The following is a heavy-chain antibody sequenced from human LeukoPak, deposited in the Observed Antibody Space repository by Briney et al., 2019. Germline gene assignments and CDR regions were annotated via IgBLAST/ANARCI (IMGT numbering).Heavy chain of an antibody. Sequence: GGSLRLSCAASGFTFSSYWMSWVRQAPGKGLEWVANIKQDGSEKYYVDSVKGRFTISRDNAKNSLYLQMNSLRAEDTAEYYCARDPAPDQLLLPLDYWGQGTLVTVSS. CDR1: GFTFSSYW. D-gene: IGHD2-2*01. CDR3: ARDPAPDQLLLPLDY. J-gene: IGHJ4*02. CDR2: IKQDGSEK. V-gene: IGHV3-7*01.